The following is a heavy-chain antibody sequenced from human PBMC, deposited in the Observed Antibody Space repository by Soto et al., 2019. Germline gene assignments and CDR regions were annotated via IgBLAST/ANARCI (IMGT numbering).Heavy chain of an antibody. Sequence: AGGSLRLSCAASGFTFSSYSMNWVRQAPGKGLEWVSSISSSSSYIYYADSVKGRFTISRDNAKNSLYLQMNSLRAEDTAVYYCAREGQQLTPYGMDVWGQGTTVTVSS. D-gene: IGHD6-13*01. CDR1: GFTFSSYS. V-gene: IGHV3-21*01. CDR3: AREGQQLTPYGMDV. J-gene: IGHJ6*02. CDR2: ISSSSSYI.